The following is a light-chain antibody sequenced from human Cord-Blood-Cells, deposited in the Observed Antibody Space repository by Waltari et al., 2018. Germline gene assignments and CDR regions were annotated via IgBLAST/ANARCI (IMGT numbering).Light chain of an antibody. V-gene: IGKV2-28*01. J-gene: IGKJ5*01. Sequence: DIVMTQSPLSLPVTPGEPPSISCRSSQSLLHSNGYNSLDWYLQKPGQSPQLLIYLGATRASGVPDRFISSGSGTDFTLKISRVEAEDVGVYYCMQALQTPITFGQGTRLEIK. CDR3: MQALQTPIT. CDR2: LGA. CDR1: QSLLHSNGYNS.